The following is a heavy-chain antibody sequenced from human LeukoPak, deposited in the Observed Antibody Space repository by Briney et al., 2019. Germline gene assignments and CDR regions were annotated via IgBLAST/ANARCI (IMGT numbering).Heavy chain of an antibody. CDR1: GYTFTSYG. V-gene: IGHV1-18*01. D-gene: IGHD4-23*01. CDR3: ARVEGGNRDQIFDY. Sequence: EASVKVSCKASGYTFTSYGISWVRQAPGQGLEWMGWISAYNGNTNYAQKLQGRVTMTTDTSTSTAYMELRSLRSDDTAVYYCARVEGGNRDQIFDYWGQGTLVTVSS. J-gene: IGHJ4*02. CDR2: ISAYNGNT.